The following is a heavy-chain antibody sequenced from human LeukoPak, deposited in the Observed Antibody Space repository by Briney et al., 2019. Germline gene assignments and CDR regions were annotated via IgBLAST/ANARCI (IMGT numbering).Heavy chain of an antibody. V-gene: IGHV4-39*07. CDR1: GGSISNSRYY. D-gene: IGHD3-22*01. CDR2: INHSGST. Sequence: SETLSLTCTVSGGSISNSRYYWSWIRQPPGKGLEWIGEINHSGSTNYNPSLKSRVTISVDTSKNQFSLKLSSVTAADTAVYYCAGSTYYYDSSGYSLYYYYYGMDVWGQGTTVTVSS. CDR3: AGSTYYYDSSGYSLYYYYYGMDV. J-gene: IGHJ6*02.